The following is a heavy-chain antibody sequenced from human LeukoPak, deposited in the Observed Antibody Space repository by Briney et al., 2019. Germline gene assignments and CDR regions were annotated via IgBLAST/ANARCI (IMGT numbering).Heavy chain of an antibody. CDR3: ARDSYSSGFDP. D-gene: IGHD6-25*01. J-gene: IGHJ5*02. Sequence: QPSETLSLTCAVYGGSFSGYYWSWIRQPPGKGLEWIGEINHSGSTNYNPSLKSRVTISVDTSKNQFSLKLSSVTAADTAVYYCARDSYSSGFDPWGQGTLVTVSS. V-gene: IGHV4-34*01. CDR2: INHSGST. CDR1: GGSFSGYY.